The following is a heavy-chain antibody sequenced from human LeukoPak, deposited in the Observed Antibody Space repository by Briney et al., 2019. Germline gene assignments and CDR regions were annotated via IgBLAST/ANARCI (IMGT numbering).Heavy chain of an antibody. CDR3: TTDYGSDFAFDI. V-gene: IGHV3-15*01. J-gene: IGHJ3*02. Sequence: GGSLRLSCAASGFTFSNAWMSWVRQAPGKGLEWVGRIKSKTDGGTTDYAAPVKGRFTISRDDSKNTLYLQMNSLKTEDTAVYYCTTDYGSDFAFDIWGQGTMVTVSS. CDR2: IKSKTDGGTT. CDR1: GFTFSNAW. D-gene: IGHD3-10*01.